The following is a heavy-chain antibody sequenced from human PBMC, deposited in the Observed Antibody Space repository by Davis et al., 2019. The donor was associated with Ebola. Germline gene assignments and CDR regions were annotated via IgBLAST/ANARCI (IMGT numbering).Heavy chain of an antibody. J-gene: IGHJ4*02. D-gene: IGHD2-2*02. CDR3: ARQLGYCSSTSCYTVVFDS. CDR1: GGSISSGGYY. CDR2: IFYSGNT. Sequence: TLSLTCTVSGGSISSGGYYWSWIRQHPGKGLEWIGYIFYSGNTYYNPSLKSRATISLDTSKNQFSLKLSSVTAADTAVYRCARQLGYCSSTSCYTVVFDSWGQGTLVTVSS. V-gene: IGHV4-31*03.